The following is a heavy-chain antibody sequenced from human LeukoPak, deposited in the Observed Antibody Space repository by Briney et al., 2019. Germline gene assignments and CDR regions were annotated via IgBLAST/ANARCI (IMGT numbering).Heavy chain of an antibody. CDR3: VREAAVTGTAYCFDL. J-gene: IGHJ4*02. Sequence: SETLSLTCTVSGASISRYYWSWIRQPAGKGLEWIGRMYISGSTNYNPSLKSRVTMSLDTSKNQFSLKLTSVTAADTAVYYCVREAAVTGTAYCFDLWGQGTLVTVSS. CDR1: GASISRYY. D-gene: IGHD6-19*01. CDR2: MYISGST. V-gene: IGHV4-4*07.